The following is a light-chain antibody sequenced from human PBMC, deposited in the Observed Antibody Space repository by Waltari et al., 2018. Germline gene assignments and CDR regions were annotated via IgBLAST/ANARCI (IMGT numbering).Light chain of an antibody. J-gene: IGKJ1*01. CDR3: QQHYSTPLT. V-gene: IGKV1-39*01. CDR2: AAS. Sequence: DIQMTQSPPSLSASLGARVTITCRASQSISSYLNWYQQKPGKAPNLLIYAASILQRGVPSRFSGSRSGTDFTLTISSLQHEDFATYYCQQHYSTPLTFGQGTKVEIK. CDR1: QSISSY.